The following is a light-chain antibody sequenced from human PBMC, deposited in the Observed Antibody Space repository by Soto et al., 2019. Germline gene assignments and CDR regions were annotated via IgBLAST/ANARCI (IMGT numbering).Light chain of an antibody. Sequence: MQMTQSPSCLSACVGEGVTITCRASQSISSYLNWYQQKPGKAPNLLMYTTSSLETGVPPRFSGSGSGTDFTLTISSLQPEDFATYFCQQSYSRPRTFGQGTKVDIK. CDR1: QSISSY. CDR3: QQSYSRPRT. J-gene: IGKJ1*01. CDR2: TTS. V-gene: IGKV1-39*01.